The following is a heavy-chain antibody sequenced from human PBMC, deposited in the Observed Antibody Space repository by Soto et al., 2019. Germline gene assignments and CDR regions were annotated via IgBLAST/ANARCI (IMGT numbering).Heavy chain of an antibody. CDR3: ARTTETGYSSGWYGEPSVDY. Sequence: GESLKISCKGSGYSFTSYWISWVRQMPGKGLEWMGRIDPSDSYTNYSPSFQGHVTISADKSISTAYLQWSSLKASDTAMYYCARTTETGYSSGWYGEPSVDYWGQGTLVTVSS. J-gene: IGHJ4*02. V-gene: IGHV5-10-1*01. CDR2: IDPSDSYT. CDR1: GYSFTSYW. D-gene: IGHD6-19*01.